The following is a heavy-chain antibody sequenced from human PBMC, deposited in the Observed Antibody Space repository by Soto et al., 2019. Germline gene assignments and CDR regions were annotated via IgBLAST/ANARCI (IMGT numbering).Heavy chain of an antibody. J-gene: IGHJ6*02. CDR2: LSGSGVST. D-gene: IGHD3-22*01. V-gene: IGHV3-23*01. CDR1: GFTFSSYA. Sequence: EVQLLESGGGLVQPGGSLRLSCAASGFTFSSYAMTWVRQAPGKGLEWVSALSGSGVSTYYADSVKGRFTISRDNSKNTLYLQMNSLRAEDTTVYYCAKGGGSKDYSDTSGYYLYCYYAMDVWGQGTTGTVSS. CDR3: AKGGGSKDYSDTSGYYLYCYYAMDV.